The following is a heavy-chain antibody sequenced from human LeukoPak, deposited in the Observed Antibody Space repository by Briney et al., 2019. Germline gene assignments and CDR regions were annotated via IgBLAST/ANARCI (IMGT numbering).Heavy chain of an antibody. V-gene: IGHV3-64D*06. CDR3: VRTSSGYSPT. CDR2: ISSNGGST. J-gene: IGHJ3*01. Sequence: PGGSLRLSCSASGFTFSWHAVHWVRQAPGKGLEYVSAISSNGGSTYYADSVKGRFTISRDNSKNTLYLQMSSLRAEDTAVFYCVRTSSGYSPTWGQGTMVTVSS. CDR1: GFTFSWHA. D-gene: IGHD3-22*01.